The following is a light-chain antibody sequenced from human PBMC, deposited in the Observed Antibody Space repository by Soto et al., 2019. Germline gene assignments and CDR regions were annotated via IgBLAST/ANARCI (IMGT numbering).Light chain of an antibody. V-gene: IGKV3-20*01. CDR1: QSVSNNY. Sequence: EILLTQSPGTLSLSKGERAALSCRASQSVSNNYLAWYQQKPGQAPRLLIYGASNRATGIQDRLSGSGSGTDFTLSISRVEPEDFAVYDCQQYGSSGTCGQGTKVDIK. J-gene: IGKJ1*01. CDR2: GAS. CDR3: QQYGSSGT.